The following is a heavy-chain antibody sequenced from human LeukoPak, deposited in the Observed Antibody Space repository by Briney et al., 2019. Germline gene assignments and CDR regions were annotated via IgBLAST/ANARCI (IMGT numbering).Heavy chain of an antibody. V-gene: IGHV4-34*01. CDR1: GGSFSGYY. CDR2: INHSGST. J-gene: IGHJ4*02. Sequence: SETLSLTCAVYGGSFSGYYWSWIRQPPGKGLEWIGEINHSGSTNYNPSLKSRVTISVDTSKNQFSLKLSSVTAADTAVYYCAREGPYCTNGVCYADYWGQGTLVTVPS. CDR3: AREGPYCTNGVCYADY. D-gene: IGHD2-8*01.